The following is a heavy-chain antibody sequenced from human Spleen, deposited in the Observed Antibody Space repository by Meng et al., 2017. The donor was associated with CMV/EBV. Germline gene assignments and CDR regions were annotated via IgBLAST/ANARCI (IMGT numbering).Heavy chain of an antibody. CDR1: GYTFTGYY. J-gene: IGHJ6*02. CDR2: INPNSGGT. CDR3: AREDIVVEPAAYKIYYYYYGMDV. D-gene: IGHD2-2*01. V-gene: IGHV1-2*02. Sequence: ASVKVSCKASGYTFTGYYMHWVRQAPGQGLEWMGWINPNSGGTNYAQKFQGRVTMTRDTSISTAYMELSRLRSDDTAVYYCAREDIVVEPAAYKIYYYYYGMDVWGQGTTVTVSS.